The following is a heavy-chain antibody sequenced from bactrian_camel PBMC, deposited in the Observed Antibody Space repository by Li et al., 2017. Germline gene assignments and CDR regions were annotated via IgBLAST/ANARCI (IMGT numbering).Heavy chain of an antibody. CDR1: GITFSRHD. J-gene: IGHJ4*01. CDR2: ITSLPSLFRAA. D-gene: IGHD3*01. CDR3: TAGYGTICYLSELFRESY. V-gene: IGHV3S6*01. Sequence: HVQLVESGGGLVQPGESLRLSRVASGITFSRHDMSWVRQAPGKEVEWVAGITSLPSLFRAASYADSVKGRFTISKDNARNTLYLQMNSLKPEDTATCVCTAGYGTICYLSELFRESYWGQGTQVTVS.